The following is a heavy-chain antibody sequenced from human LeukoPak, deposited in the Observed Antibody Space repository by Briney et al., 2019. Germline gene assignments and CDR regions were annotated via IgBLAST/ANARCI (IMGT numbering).Heavy chain of an antibody. D-gene: IGHD1-26*01. CDR2: ISGSGGSI. CDR1: GFTFSSYA. Sequence: PGGSLRLSCAASGFTFSSYAMSWVRQAPGKGLEWVSAISGSGGSIYYADSVKGRFTISRDNSKNTLYLQMNSLGAEDTAVYYCAKDGGSYTSSFDYWAQGTLVTVSS. J-gene: IGHJ4*02. CDR3: AKDGGSYTSSFDY. V-gene: IGHV3-23*01.